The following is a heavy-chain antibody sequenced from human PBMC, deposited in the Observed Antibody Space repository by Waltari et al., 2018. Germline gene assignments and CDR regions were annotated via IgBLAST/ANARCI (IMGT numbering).Heavy chain of an antibody. CDR3: AKNPANFYYYIDV. J-gene: IGHJ6*03. CDR1: GFPFRAYA. V-gene: IGHV3-23*04. Sequence: VQVVESGGGWVRTGVSLRLSCAASGFPFRAYAMGWVRQAPGKGLDRVSDMSGNGDSIFYADSVKGRFTISRDNSKNTLFLQMNNLRAEDAAVYYCAKNPANFYYYIDVWGTGTTVTVSS. CDR2: MSGNGDSI.